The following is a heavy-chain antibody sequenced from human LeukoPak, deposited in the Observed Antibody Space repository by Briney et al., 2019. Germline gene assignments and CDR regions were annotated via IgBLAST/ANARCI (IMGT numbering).Heavy chain of an antibody. CDR1: GFTFSSYG. D-gene: IGHD6-13*01. CDR2: IRYDGGNK. J-gene: IGHJ4*02. V-gene: IGHV3-30*02. CDR3: ARDPAYYSSSWYSDY. Sequence: GGSLRLSCAASGFTFSSYGMHWVRQAPGKGLEWVAFIRYDGGNKYYADSVKGRFTISRDNSKNTLYLQMNSLRAEDTAVYYCARDPAYYSSSWYSDYWGQGTLVTVSS.